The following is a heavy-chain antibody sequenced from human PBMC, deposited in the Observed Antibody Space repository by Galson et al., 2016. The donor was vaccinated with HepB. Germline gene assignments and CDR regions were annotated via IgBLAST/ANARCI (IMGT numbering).Heavy chain of an antibody. Sequence: SVKVSCTASGYTFTSYGISWVRQAPGQGLEWMGWISAYTGNTNYAQKLHGRVTMTTDTSTSTAYMELRSLRTDDTAVYYCASDWNDVKFDIWGQGTMVTVSS. D-gene: IGHD1-1*01. V-gene: IGHV1-18*01. CDR1: GYTFTSYG. J-gene: IGHJ3*02. CDR3: ASDWNDVKFDI. CDR2: ISAYTGNT.